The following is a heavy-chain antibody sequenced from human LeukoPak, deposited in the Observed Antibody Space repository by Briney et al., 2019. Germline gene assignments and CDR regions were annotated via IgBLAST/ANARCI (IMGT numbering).Heavy chain of an antibody. CDR1: GGSISSGGYS. D-gene: IGHD3-22*01. J-gene: IGHJ4*02. V-gene: IGHV4-30-4*07. CDR3: ARVAPNYYDSSGYYLFDY. CDR2: IYYSGST. Sequence: SETLSLTCAVSGGSISSGGYSWSWIRQPPGKGLEWIGYIYYSGSTYYNPSLKSRVTISVDTSKNQFSLKLSSVTAADTAVYYCARVAPNYYDSSGYYLFDYWGQGTLVTVSS.